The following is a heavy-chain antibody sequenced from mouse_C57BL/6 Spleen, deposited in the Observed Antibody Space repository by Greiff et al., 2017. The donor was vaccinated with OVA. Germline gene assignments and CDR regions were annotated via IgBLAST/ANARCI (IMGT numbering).Heavy chain of an antibody. CDR3: ARDSGSYAMDY. CDR2: INYDGSST. CDR1: GFTFSDYY. V-gene: IGHV5-16*01. Sequence: EVQLVESEGGLVQPGSSMKLSCTASGFTFSDYYMAWVRQVPEKGLEWVANINYDGSSTYYLDSLKSRFIISRDNAKNILYLHMSSLKSEDTATYYCARDSGSYAMDYWGQGTSVTVSS. D-gene: IGHD1-1*01. J-gene: IGHJ4*01.